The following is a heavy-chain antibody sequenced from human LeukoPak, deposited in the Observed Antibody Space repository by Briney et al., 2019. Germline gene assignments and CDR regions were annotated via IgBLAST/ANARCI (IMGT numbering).Heavy chain of an antibody. CDR2: INPSGGST. Sequence: ASVKVSCKASGYTFTSYYMHWVRQAPGQGLEWMGIINPSGGSTSYAQKFQGRVTMTRDMSTSTVYMKLSSLRSDDTAVYYCARALTINYDILTGYYIGPYNWFDPWGQGTLVTVSS. J-gene: IGHJ5*02. D-gene: IGHD3-9*01. CDR1: GYTFTSYY. CDR3: ARALTINYDILTGYYIGPYNWFDP. V-gene: IGHV1-46*01.